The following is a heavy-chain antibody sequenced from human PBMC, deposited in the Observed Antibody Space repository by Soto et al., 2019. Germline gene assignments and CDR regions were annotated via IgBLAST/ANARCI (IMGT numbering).Heavy chain of an antibody. CDR1: GGSFSGYY. J-gene: IGHJ4*02. CDR2: INHSGST. V-gene: IGHV4-34*01. CDR3: ARVWGAAPHRFDY. Sequence: SETLSLTCAVYGGSFSGYYWSWIRQPPGKGLEWIGEINHSGSTNYNPSLKSRVTISVDTSKNQFSLKLSSVTAADTAVYYCARVWGAAPHRFDYWGQGTLVTVSS. D-gene: IGHD6-6*01.